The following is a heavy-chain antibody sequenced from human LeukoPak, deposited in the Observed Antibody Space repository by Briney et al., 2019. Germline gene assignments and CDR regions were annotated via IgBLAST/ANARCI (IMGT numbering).Heavy chain of an antibody. V-gene: IGHV1-2*02. Sequence: ASVKVSCKASGYTFTGYYMRWVRQAPGQGLEWMGWVNPNSGGTNYAQKFQGRVTMTRDTSISTAYMELSRLRSDDTAVYYCARVRVAARAFDYWGQGTLVTVSS. CDR2: VNPNSGGT. J-gene: IGHJ4*02. CDR3: ARVRVAARAFDY. CDR1: GYTFTGYY. D-gene: IGHD6-6*01.